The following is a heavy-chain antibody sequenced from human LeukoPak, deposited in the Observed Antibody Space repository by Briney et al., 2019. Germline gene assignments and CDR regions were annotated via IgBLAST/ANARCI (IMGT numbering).Heavy chain of an antibody. D-gene: IGHD3-3*01. Sequence: GGSLRLSCAASGFTFSSYAMSWVRQAPGKGLEWVSAISGSGGSTYYAVSVKGRFTISRDNSKNTLYLQMNSLRAEDTAVYYCAKVVVGDDFWSGYYSDYWGQGTLVTVSS. CDR3: AKVVVGDDFWSGYYSDY. V-gene: IGHV3-23*01. J-gene: IGHJ4*02. CDR1: GFTFSSYA. CDR2: ISGSGGST.